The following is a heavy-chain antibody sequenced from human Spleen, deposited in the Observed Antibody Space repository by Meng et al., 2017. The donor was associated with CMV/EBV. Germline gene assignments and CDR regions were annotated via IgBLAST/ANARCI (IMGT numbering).Heavy chain of an antibody. J-gene: IGHJ4*02. V-gene: IGHV3-23*01. CDR1: GFNFSSYV. CDR3: AKGCSSSTSCIDY. CDR2: ISGSSSST. Sequence: CAASGFNFSSYVMGWVRQAPGKGLEWVSIISGSSSSTYYADSVKGRFTISRDNSKNTLYLQMNSLRAEDTAVYYCAKGCSSSTSCIDYWGQGTLVTVSS. D-gene: IGHD2-2*01.